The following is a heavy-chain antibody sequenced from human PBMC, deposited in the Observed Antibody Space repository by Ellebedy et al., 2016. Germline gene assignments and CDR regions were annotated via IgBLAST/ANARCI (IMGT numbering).Heavy chain of an antibody. CDR1: GGSVSSGSYY. CDR3: ARQVGADRFDT. J-gene: IGHJ5*01. Sequence: GSLRLSCAVSGGSVSSGSYYWSWIRQPPGKGLEWIGYIYSSGSTNYNPSLKSRFTTSVDTSKNQFSLKLNSVTAADTAVYYCARQVGADRFDTWGQGTLVTVSS. CDR2: IYSSGST. D-gene: IGHD1-26*01. V-gene: IGHV4-61*01.